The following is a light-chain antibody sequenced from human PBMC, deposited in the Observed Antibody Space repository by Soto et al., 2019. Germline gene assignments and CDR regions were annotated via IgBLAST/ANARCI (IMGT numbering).Light chain of an antibody. CDR1: QSVSSN. V-gene: IGKV3-15*01. CDR2: GAS. Sequence: EIVLTQSPGTLSLSPGERATLSCRASQSVSSNLAWYQQKPGQAPRLLIYGASSRATGIPVRFSGRGSGTEFTLTISSLQSEDLAVYYCQQYNNWPLTFGQGTRLEIK. CDR3: QQYNNWPLT. J-gene: IGKJ5*01.